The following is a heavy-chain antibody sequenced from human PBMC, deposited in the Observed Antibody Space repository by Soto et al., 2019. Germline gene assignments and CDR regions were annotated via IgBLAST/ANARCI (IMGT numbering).Heavy chain of an antibody. D-gene: IGHD3-22*01. CDR2: LVVGSGHT. CDR3: AADNPSGVAISDRRGIDV. V-gene: IGHV1-58*02. CDR1: GFTFTTSS. Sequence: ASVKVSCKASGFTFTTSSIQWVRQARGQRLEWRGWLVVGSGHTNYADNLQERVTIARDMSTGTAYMEVSSLRSEDTAVYYCAADNPSGVAISDRRGIDVWGQGTTVTVSS. J-gene: IGHJ6*02.